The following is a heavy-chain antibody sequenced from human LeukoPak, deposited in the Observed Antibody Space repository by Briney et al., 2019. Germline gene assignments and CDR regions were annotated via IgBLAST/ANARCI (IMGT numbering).Heavy chain of an antibody. CDR2: IDWDDDK. D-gene: IGHD3-10*01. J-gene: IGHJ5*02. V-gene: IGHV2-70*04. CDR3: ARTNSGSGSINWFDP. Sequence: VSGPTLVDPTQTLTLTCTFSGFSLSTSGMRVGWIRQPPGKALEWLARIDWDDDKFYSTSLKTRLTISKDTSKNQVVLTMTNMDPVDTATYYCARTNSGSGSINWFDPWGQGTLVTVSS. CDR1: GFSLSTSGMR.